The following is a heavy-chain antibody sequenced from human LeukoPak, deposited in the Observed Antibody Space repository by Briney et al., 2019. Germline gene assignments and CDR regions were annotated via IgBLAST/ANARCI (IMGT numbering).Heavy chain of an antibody. CDR1: GYSFTSYW. J-gene: IGHJ4*02. CDR2: IYPGDSDT. CDR3: ARLEGDSSGYYDYYFDF. D-gene: IGHD3-22*01. V-gene: IGHV5-51*01. Sequence: GESLKISCKGSGYSFTSYWIAWVRQMPGKGLEWLGTIYPGDSDTRYSPSFQGQVTISVDKSISTAYLQWSSLKASDTAMFYCARLEGDSSGYYDYYFDFWGQGTLVTVSS.